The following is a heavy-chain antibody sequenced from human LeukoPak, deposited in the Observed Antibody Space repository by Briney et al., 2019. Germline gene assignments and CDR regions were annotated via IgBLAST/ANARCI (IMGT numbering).Heavy chain of an antibody. J-gene: IGHJ3*02. V-gene: IGHV3-11*04. D-gene: IGHD1-26*01. CDR2: ISSRSSNK. Sequence: GGSLRLSCAASGFTVSSNYMSWIRQAPGKGLVWVSYISSRSSNKYYADSVKGRFTISSDNAKNSLYLQMSSLRAEDTAIYYCAREGWDLNALDIWGQGTMVTVSP. CDR3: AREGWDLNALDI. CDR1: GFTVSSNY.